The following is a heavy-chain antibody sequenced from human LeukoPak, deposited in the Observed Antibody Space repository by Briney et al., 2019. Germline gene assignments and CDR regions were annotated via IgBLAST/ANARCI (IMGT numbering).Heavy chain of an antibody. D-gene: IGHD5-24*01. CDR1: GFTFSSYE. V-gene: IGHV3-48*03. Sequence: GGSLRLSCAASGFTFSSYEMNWVRQAPGKGLEWISYISSSGSTIYYADSVKGRFTISRDNAKNSLYLQMNSLRAEDTAVYYCARAPGWLPFDFWGQGALVTVSS. J-gene: IGHJ4*02. CDR2: ISSSGSTI. CDR3: ARAPGWLPFDF.